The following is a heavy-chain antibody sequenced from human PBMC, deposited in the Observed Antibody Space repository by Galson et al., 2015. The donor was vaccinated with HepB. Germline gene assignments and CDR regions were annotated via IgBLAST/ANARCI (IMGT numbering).Heavy chain of an antibody. CDR2: INPSGGST. CDR1: GYTFTSYY. Sequence: SVKVSCKAYGYTFTSYYMHWVRQAPGQGLEWMGIINPSGGSTSYAQKFQGRVTMTRDTSTSTVYMELSSLRSEDTAVYYCAREKVNSGSYYRHAFDIWGQGTMVTVSS. V-gene: IGHV1-46*01. J-gene: IGHJ3*02. CDR3: AREKVNSGSYYRHAFDI. D-gene: IGHD1-26*01.